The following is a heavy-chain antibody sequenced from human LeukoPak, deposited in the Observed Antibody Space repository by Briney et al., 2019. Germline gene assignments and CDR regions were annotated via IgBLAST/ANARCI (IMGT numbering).Heavy chain of an antibody. V-gene: IGHV4-31*03. CDR1: GGSTSSGGYY. D-gene: IGHD2/OR15-2a*01. Sequence: SQTLSLTCTVSGGSTSSGGYYWSWIRQHPGKGLEWIGYIYYSGSTYYNPSLKSRVTISVDTSKNQFSLKLSSVTAADTAVYYCAREALFLPGFDYWGQGTLVTVSS. CDR2: IYYSGST. CDR3: AREALFLPGFDY. J-gene: IGHJ4*02.